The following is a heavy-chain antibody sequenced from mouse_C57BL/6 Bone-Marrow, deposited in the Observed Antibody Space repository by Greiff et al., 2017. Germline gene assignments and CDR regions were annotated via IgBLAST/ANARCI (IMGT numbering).Heavy chain of an antibody. Sequence: QVQLQQPGAELVKPGASVQLSCKASGYTFTSYWMHWVKQRPGRGLEWIGRIDPNSGGTKYNEKFKSKATLTVDKPSSTAYMQLSSLTAEDSAGYYCARSRSKGGHYWYFDVWGTGTTVTVSS. CDR3: ARSRSKGGHYWYFDV. V-gene: IGHV1-72*01. CDR1: GYTFTSYW. D-gene: IGHD1-3*01. CDR2: IDPNSGGT. J-gene: IGHJ1*03.